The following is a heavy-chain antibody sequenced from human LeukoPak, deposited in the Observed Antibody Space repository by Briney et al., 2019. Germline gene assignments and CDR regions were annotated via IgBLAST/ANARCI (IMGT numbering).Heavy chain of an antibody. Sequence: ASVKVSFTASGYTFTGYYMHWVRQAPGQGLEWMGRINPNSGDTNYAQKFQGRVTMTRDTSISTAYMELSRLRSGDTAVYYCARDRSLIIKDYYYYGMDVWGQGTTVTVSS. D-gene: IGHD2-8*01. V-gene: IGHV1-2*06. J-gene: IGHJ6*02. CDR1: GYTFTGYY. CDR2: INPNSGDT. CDR3: ARDRSLIIKDYYYYGMDV.